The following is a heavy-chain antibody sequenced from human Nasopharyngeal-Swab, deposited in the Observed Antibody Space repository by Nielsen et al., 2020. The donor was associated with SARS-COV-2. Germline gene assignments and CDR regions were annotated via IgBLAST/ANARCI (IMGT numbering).Heavy chain of an antibody. CDR2: IDPSDSYT. V-gene: IGHV5-10-1*01. CDR3: ARRFHSSSWYTDYDY. Sequence: VGQMPGKGMEWMGRIDPSDSYTNYSPSFQGHVTISADKSISTAYLQWSSLKASYTAMYYCARRFHSSSWYTDYDYWGQGTLVTVSS. D-gene: IGHD6-13*01. J-gene: IGHJ4*02.